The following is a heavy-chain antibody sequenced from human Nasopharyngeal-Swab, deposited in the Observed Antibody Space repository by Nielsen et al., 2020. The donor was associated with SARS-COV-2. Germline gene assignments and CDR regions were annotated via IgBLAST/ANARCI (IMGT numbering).Heavy chain of an antibody. Sequence: GGSLRLSCAASGFTFSSYGMHWVRQAPGKGLEWVAVIWYDGSNKYCADSVKGRFTISRDNSKNTLYLQMNSLRAEDTAVYYCARMGTYYYDLLYGMDVWGQGTTVTVSS. CDR3: ARMGTYYYDLLYGMDV. CDR2: IWYDGSNK. J-gene: IGHJ6*02. D-gene: IGHD3-22*01. CDR1: GFTFSSYG. V-gene: IGHV3-33*08.